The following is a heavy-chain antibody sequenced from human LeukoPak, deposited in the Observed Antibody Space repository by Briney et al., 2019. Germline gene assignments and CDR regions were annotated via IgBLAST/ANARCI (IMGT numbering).Heavy chain of an antibody. J-gene: IGHJ3*02. V-gene: IGHV4-30-2*01. CDR2: IYHSGST. CDR3: ARGASGDAFDI. Sequence: SETLSLTCAVSGGSISSGGYSWSWIRQPPGKGLEWIEYIYHSGSTYYNPSLKSRVTISVDRSKNQFSLKLSSVTAADTAMYYCARGASGDAFDIWGQGTMVTVSS. D-gene: IGHD1-26*01. CDR1: GGSISSGGYS.